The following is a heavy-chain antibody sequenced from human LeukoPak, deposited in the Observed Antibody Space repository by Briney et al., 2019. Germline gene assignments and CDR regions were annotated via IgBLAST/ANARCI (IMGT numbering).Heavy chain of an antibody. Sequence: SQTLSLTCTVSGGSISSGGYCWSWIRQHPGKGLEWIGYIYYSGSTYYNPSLKSRVTISVDTSKNQFSLKLSSVTAADTAVYYCARAAYDSSGYYGYAFDIWGQGTMVTVSS. V-gene: IGHV4-31*03. CDR2: IYYSGST. J-gene: IGHJ3*02. CDR3: ARAAYDSSGYYGYAFDI. D-gene: IGHD3-22*01. CDR1: GGSISSGGYC.